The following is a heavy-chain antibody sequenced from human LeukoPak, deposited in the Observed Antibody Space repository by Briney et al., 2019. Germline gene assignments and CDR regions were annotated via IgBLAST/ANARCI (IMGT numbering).Heavy chain of an antibody. D-gene: IGHD2-2*01. CDR3: ARTGVVPAAYNWFDP. V-gene: IGHV1-69*13. J-gene: IGHJ5*02. CDR2: IIPIFGTA. Sequence: SVKVSCKASGRTFISYAISWVRQSPGHGVEWMGGIIPIFGTANYAQKFQGRVTITADESTSTAYMELSSLRSEDTAVHYCARTGVVPAAYNWFDPWGQGTLVTVSS. CDR1: GRTFISYA.